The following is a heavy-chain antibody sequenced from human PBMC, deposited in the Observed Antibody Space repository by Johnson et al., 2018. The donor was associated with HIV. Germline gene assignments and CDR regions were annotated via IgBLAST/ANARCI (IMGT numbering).Heavy chain of an antibody. J-gene: IGHJ3*02. D-gene: IGHD3-9*01. CDR3: ARDRRFYDVLTSSSCPTFDI. CDR2: IDSVGRGT. V-gene: IGHV3-74*01. Sequence: VQLVESGGGLVQPGGSLRLSCAASGFTFSPYWVHWVRQAPGQGLAWVSRIDSVGRGTSYADSVKGRFTISRDNAKNTLSLQMNNLRAEDTAVYYCARDRRFYDVLTSSSCPTFDIWGQGTMVTVSS. CDR1: GFTFSPYW.